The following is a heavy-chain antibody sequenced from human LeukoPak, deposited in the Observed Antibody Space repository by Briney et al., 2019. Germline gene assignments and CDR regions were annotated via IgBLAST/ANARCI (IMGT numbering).Heavy chain of an antibody. Sequence: GGSLRLSCAASGFTFSDYYMSWIRQAPGKGLEWVSYISSSGGAIYYADSVKGRFTISRDNAKNSLYLQMNSLRVEDTAVYYCARETGSAVGSTDFDYWGQGTLVTVSS. V-gene: IGHV3-11*01. J-gene: IGHJ4*02. CDR1: GFTFSDYY. CDR3: ARETGSAVGSTDFDY. D-gene: IGHD4-17*01. CDR2: ISSSGGAI.